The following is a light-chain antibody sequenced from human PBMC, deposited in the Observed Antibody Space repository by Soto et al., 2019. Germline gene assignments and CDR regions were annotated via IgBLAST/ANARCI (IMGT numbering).Light chain of an antibody. CDR2: SAS. J-gene: IGKJ5*01. V-gene: IGKV1-39*01. CDR1: QSINNY. Sequence: DIQMTQSPASLSVSVGDIVTITCRASQSINNYLNWYLQRPGQAPKLLIRSASTLQRGVPSRFSGSGSRTEFALTIADLQPYDFATSYCQQSRTMRITFGHATRLDIK. CDR3: QQSRTMRIT.